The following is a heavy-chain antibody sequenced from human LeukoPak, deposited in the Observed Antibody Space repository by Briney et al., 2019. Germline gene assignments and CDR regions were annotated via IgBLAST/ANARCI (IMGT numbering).Heavy chain of an antibody. V-gene: IGHV1-69*04. CDR3: ANYYDSSGHRH. CDR1: GGTFSSYA. J-gene: IGHJ4*02. D-gene: IGHD3-22*01. CDR2: IIPIFGIA. Sequence: ASVKVSCKASGGTFSSYAISWVRQAPGQGLEWMGRIIPIFGIANYAQKFQGRVTIPADKSTSTAYMELSSLRSEDTAVYYCANYYDSSGHRHWGQGTLVTVSS.